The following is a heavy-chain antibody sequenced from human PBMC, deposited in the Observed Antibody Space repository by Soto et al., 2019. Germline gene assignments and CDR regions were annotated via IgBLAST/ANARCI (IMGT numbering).Heavy chain of an antibody. CDR3: AHHRGIVVAGAITYYGGMAV. J-gene: IGHJ6*02. Sequence: QVQLVQSGAEVKKPGSSVKVSCKASGGTFSSYAISWVRQAPGHGLEWMGGIIPIFGTANYAQTFQGRVTITADKSTSTAYMELSSLRSEDTAVYYCAHHRGIVVAGAITYYGGMAVWGQGTTVTVSS. D-gene: IGHD6-19*01. CDR1: GGTFSSYA. V-gene: IGHV1-69*06. CDR2: IIPIFGTA.